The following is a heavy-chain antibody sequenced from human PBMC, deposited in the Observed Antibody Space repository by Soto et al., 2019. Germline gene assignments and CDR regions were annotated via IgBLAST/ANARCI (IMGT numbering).Heavy chain of an antibody. D-gene: IGHD3-16*01. V-gene: IGHV3-23*01. Sequence: GGSLRLSCAASGFKFSSYAMSWVRQAPGKGLEWVSLISATGGGTYYADSVKGRFTISRGNSDNTLYLQVHSLRAEDTAVYYCAKDRREGGNSAFYFDFWGQGAQVTVSS. CDR2: ISATGGGT. CDR3: AKDRREGGNSAFYFDF. J-gene: IGHJ5*01. CDR1: GFKFSSYA.